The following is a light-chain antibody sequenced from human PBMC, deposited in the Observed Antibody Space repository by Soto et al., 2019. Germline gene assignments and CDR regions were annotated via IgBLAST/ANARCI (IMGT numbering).Light chain of an antibody. CDR2: DVN. V-gene: IGLV2-14*03. Sequence: QSALTQPASMSGSPGQSITISCTGTSSDVGGYNFVSWYQQHPGKAPKLIIYDVNNRPSWVSDRFSGSKSGNTASLTISGLQAEDEADIYCSSYSSTNSVLFGGGTKLTVL. J-gene: IGLJ2*01. CDR3: SSYSSTNSVL. CDR1: SSDVGGYNF.